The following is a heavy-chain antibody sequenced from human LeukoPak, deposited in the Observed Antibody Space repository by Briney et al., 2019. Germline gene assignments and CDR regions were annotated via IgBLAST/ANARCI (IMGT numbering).Heavy chain of an antibody. D-gene: IGHD3-22*01. CDR3: ARGERSWIVVDPYYFDY. J-gene: IGHJ4*02. V-gene: IGHV3-53*01. Sequence: GGSLRLSCAASGFTVSSNYMSWVRQAPGKGLEWVSVIYSGGSTYYADSVKGRFTISRDNSKNTLYLQMNSLRAEDTAVYYCARGERSWIVVDPYYFDYWGQGTLVTVSS. CDR2: IYSGGST. CDR1: GFTVSSNY.